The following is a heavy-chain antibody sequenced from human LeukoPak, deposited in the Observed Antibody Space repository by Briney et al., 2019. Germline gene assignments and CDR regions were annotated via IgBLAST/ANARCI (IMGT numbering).Heavy chain of an antibody. CDR1: GGSMSNHY. CDR2: IHYTGDT. CDR3: ARLGLWFGEAT. Sequence: PSETLSLTCTVSGGSMSNHYWSWIRQPPGKGLEWIAYIHYTGDTSYNPSLTSRASISVDTSKNQFSLKLSSVTAADTAVYYCARLGLWFGEATWGQGTLVTVSS. D-gene: IGHD3-10*01. V-gene: IGHV4-59*08. J-gene: IGHJ4*02.